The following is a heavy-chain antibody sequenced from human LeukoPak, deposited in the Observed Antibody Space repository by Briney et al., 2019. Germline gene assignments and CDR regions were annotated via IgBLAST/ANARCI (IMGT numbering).Heavy chain of an antibody. CDR3: GIGRKFDWLLCHH. D-gene: IGHD3-9*01. J-gene: IGHJ5*02. CDR1: GYTLTDVS. V-gene: IGHV1-24*01. CDR2: FDPEGGET. Sequence: ASVKASCKISGYTLTDVSMHWVRQAPGKGLEWMGGFDPEGGETVYAQKFQGRVTMTEDPSADTAYMELRSLSSEDTAVYYCGIGRKFDWLLCHHWGQGTLVTVSS.